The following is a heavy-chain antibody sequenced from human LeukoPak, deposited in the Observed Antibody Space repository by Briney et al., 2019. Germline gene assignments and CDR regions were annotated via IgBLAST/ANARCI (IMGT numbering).Heavy chain of an antibody. CDR1: GYTFSSYW. Sequence: PGGSLRLSCAASGYTFSSYWMTWVRQAPGKGLEWVANIKQDGSEKYYVDSVKGRFTISRDNAKNSLYLQMNSLRVEDTAVYYCARRGTRWYAAVYWGQGTLVTVSS. D-gene: IGHD6-13*01. CDR2: IKQDGSEK. J-gene: IGHJ4*02. CDR3: ARRGTRWYAAVY. V-gene: IGHV3-7*02.